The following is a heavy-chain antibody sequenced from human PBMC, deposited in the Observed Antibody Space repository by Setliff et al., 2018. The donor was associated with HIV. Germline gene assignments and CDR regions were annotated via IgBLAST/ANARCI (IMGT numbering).Heavy chain of an antibody. J-gene: IGHJ6*03. Sequence: SETLSLTCSVSGGSISCGGHYWSWIRQHPGKGLEWIGYIYYSGSTYYNPSLKSRVIISVDTSKNHFSLKLASVTAADTAVYYCARGEDNYFYYMDVWGKGTTVTVSS. CDR2: IYYSGST. V-gene: IGHV4-31*03. CDR3: ARGEDNYFYYMDV. CDR1: GGSISCGGHY.